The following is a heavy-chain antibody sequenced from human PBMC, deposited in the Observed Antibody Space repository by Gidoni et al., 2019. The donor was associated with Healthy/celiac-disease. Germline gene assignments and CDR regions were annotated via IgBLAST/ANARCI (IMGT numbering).Heavy chain of an antibody. Sequence: QVQLQESGPGLVKPSETLSLTCAVSGYSISSGYYWGWIRQPPGKGLEWIGSIYHSGSTYYNPSLKSRVTISVDTSKNQFSLKLSSVTAADTAVYYCARVDSGYADDYWGQGTLVTVSS. V-gene: IGHV4-38-2*01. CDR3: ARVDSGYADDY. J-gene: IGHJ4*02. D-gene: IGHD5-12*01. CDR2: IYHSGST. CDR1: GYSISSGYY.